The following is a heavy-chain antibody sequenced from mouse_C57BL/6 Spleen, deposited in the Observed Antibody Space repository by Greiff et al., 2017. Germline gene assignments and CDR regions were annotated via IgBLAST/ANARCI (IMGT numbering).Heavy chain of an antibody. J-gene: IGHJ2*01. CDR3: ARGYGSSLDY. D-gene: IGHD1-1*01. Sequence: QVQLKQPGAELVRPGSSVKLSCKASGYTFTSYWMDWVKQRPGQGLEWIGNIYPSDSETHYNQKFKDKATLTVDKSSSTAYMQLSSLTSEDSAVYYCARGYGSSLDYWGQGTTLTVSS. V-gene: IGHV1-61*01. CDR2: IYPSDSET. CDR1: GYTFTSYW.